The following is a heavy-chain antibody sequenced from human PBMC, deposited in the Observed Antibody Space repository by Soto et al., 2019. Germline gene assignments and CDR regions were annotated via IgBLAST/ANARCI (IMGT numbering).Heavy chain of an antibody. Sequence: ASVKVSCKASGYTFSDYYIHWVRQAPGQGLEWMGWINPNSGGTKYAPKFQGGVTMTRDTSITTAYMELSRLRSGDTAVYYCAREQATAKPEGVDFWGQGTLVTVYS. CDR3: AREQATAKPEGVDF. J-gene: IGHJ4*02. CDR2: INPNSGGT. CDR1: GYTFSDYY. D-gene: IGHD1-1*01. V-gene: IGHV1-2*02.